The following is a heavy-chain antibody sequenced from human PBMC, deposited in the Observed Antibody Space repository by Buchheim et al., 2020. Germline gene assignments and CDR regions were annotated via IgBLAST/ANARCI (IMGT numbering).Heavy chain of an antibody. CDR3: TKCPVRLRYPRPNYFDY. V-gene: IGHV3-23*01. CDR2: ISGSGRNT. CDR1: GFTFSSYA. J-gene: IGHJ4*02. D-gene: IGHD2-2*02. Sequence: EAQLLESGGGLVQPGGSLRLSCAASGFTFSSYAMSWVRQAPGKGLEWISAISGSGRNTYYAHSVKGRFTISRDNSMNTLYLQINSLRAEDTAVYYCTKCPVRLRYPRPNYFDYWGQGTL.